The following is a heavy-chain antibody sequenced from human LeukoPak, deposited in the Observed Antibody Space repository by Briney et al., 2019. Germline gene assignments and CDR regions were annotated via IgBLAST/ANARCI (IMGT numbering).Heavy chain of an antibody. CDR1: GFTFDDYA. D-gene: IGHD6-25*01. V-gene: IGHV3-9*01. CDR2: ISWNSGSI. Sequence: PGRSLRLSCAASGFTFDDYAMHWVRQAPGKGLEWVSGISWNSGSIGYADSVKGRFTISRDNAKNSLYLQMNSLRAEDTALYYCAKDTGLWRLRPGHGMDVWGQGTTVTVSS. CDR3: AKDTGLWRLRPGHGMDV. J-gene: IGHJ6*02.